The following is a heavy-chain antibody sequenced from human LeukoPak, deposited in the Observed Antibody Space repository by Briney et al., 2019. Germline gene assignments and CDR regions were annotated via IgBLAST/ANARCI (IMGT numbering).Heavy chain of an antibody. J-gene: IGHJ4*02. CDR3: ARVKIAVAGTGPADY. CDR1: GYIFTSYY. D-gene: IGHD6-19*01. V-gene: IGHV1-46*01. CDR2: INPSGGST. Sequence: ASVKDSCKASGYIFTSYYMHWVRQAPGQGLEWMGIINPSGGSTSYAHKFQGRVTMTRDTSTSTVYMELSSLRSEDTAVYYCARVKIAVAGTGPADYWGQGTLVTVSS.